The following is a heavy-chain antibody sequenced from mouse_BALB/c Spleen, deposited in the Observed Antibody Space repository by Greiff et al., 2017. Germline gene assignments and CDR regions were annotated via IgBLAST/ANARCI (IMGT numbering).Heavy chain of an antibody. CDR2: IRLKSDNYAT. D-gene: IGHD2-14*01. Sequence: EVKLVESGGGLVQPGGSMKLSCVASGFTFSSYWMSWVRQSPEKGLEWVAEIRLKSDNYATHYAESVKGKFTISRDDSKSRLYLQMNSLRAEDTGIYYCTRRYDGSWFAYWGQGTLVTVSA. CDR3: TRRYDGSWFAY. J-gene: IGHJ3*01. CDR1: GFTFSSYW. V-gene: IGHV6-6*02.